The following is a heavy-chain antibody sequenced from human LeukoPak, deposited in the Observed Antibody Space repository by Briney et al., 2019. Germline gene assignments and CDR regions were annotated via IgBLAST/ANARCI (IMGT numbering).Heavy chain of an antibody. CDR1: GGTFSSYA. CDR2: IIPIFGTA. D-gene: IGHD3-22*01. V-gene: IGHV1-69*06. CDR3: AGRIITMIPPPGFDP. J-gene: IGHJ5*02. Sequence: GASVKVSCKASGGTFSSYAISWVRQAPGQGLEWMGGIIPIFGTANYAQKFQGRVTITADKSTSTAYMGLSSLRSEDTAVYYCAGRIITMIPPPGFDPWGQGTLVTVSS.